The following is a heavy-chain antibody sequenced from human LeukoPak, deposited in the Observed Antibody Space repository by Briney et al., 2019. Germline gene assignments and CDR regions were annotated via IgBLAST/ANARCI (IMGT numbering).Heavy chain of an antibody. J-gene: IGHJ6*02. CDR3: ARDIAVAGDVIYYGMDV. CDR1: GDSVSSNSAA. Sequence: SQTLSLTCAISGDSVSSNSAAWNWIRQSPSRGLEWLGRTYYRSKWYNDYAVSVKSRITINPDTSKNQFSLQLNSVTPEDTAVYYCARDIAVAGDVIYYGMDVWGQGTTDTVSS. V-gene: IGHV6-1*01. D-gene: IGHD6-19*01. CDR2: TYYRSKWYN.